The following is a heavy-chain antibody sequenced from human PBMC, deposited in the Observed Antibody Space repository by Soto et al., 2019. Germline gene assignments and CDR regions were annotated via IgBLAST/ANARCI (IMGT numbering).Heavy chain of an antibody. CDR3: VRDNGREAFDI. CDR2: IFYRGST. V-gene: IGHV4-59*01. Sequence: QVQLQESGPGLVKPSETLSLTCTVSGGSMSNYYGSWIRQPPGRGLEWIGYIFYRGSTKYSPSLKSRVTISLDTSKTQFSLNLSSVTAADTAVYYCVRDNGREAFDIWGQGIMVTVSS. J-gene: IGHJ3*02. CDR1: GGSMSNYY.